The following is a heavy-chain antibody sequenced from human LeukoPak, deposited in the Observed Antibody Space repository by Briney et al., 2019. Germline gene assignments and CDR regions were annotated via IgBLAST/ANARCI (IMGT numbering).Heavy chain of an antibody. J-gene: IGHJ5*02. V-gene: IGHV4-39*07. CDR3: ARDSTVRGVEGPPFDP. Sequence: SETLSLTCTVSGGSISSSSYYWGWIRQPPGKGLEWIGTIYYTGSTYYNPSLKSRVTISVDTSKNQFSLKLSSVTAADTAVYYCARDSTVRGVEGPPFDPWGQGTLVTVSS. CDR1: GGSISSSSYY. D-gene: IGHD3-10*01. CDR2: IYYTGST.